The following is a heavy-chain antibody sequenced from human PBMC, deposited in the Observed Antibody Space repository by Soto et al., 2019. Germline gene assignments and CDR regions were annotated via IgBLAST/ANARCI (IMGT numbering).Heavy chain of an antibody. V-gene: IGHV3-30-3*01. Sequence: GGSLRLSCAASGFTFSSYAMHWVRQAPGKGLEWVAVISYDGSNKYYADSVKGRFTISRDNSKNTLYLQMNSLRAEDTAVYYCARDQSITIFGVVIYYYYYGVDVWGQGTTVTVSS. CDR2: ISYDGSNK. CDR1: GFTFSSYA. CDR3: ARDQSITIFGVVIYYYYYGVDV. J-gene: IGHJ6*02. D-gene: IGHD3-3*01.